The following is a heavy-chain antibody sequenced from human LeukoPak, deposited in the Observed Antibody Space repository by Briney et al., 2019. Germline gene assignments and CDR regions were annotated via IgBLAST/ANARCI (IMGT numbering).Heavy chain of an antibody. J-gene: IGHJ4*01. D-gene: IGHD5-18*01. Sequence: GGSLRPSCAASGFTFSNYAMIWVRQAPGKGLEWVSAISGSAGTTYYADSVKGRFTISRVNSKNTLYLQMNSLRAEDTAVYYCARESGHTYDYCDYWGHGTLVTVSS. CDR3: ARESGHTYDYCDY. V-gene: IGHV3-23*01. CDR1: GFTFSNYA. CDR2: ISGSAGTT.